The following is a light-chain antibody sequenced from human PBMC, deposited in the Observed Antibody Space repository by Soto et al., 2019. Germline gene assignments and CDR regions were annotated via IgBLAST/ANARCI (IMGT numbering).Light chain of an antibody. CDR1: SSNIGGNT. Sequence: QLVLAQPPSASGTPGQRVTISCSGSSSNIGGNTVNWYQQLPGTAPKLLIYSNNQRPSGVPDRFSGSKSGTSASLAISGLQSEDGADYYCAAWDDSLNGPMFGGGTKLTVL. V-gene: IGLV1-44*01. J-gene: IGLJ3*02. CDR2: SNN. CDR3: AAWDDSLNGPM.